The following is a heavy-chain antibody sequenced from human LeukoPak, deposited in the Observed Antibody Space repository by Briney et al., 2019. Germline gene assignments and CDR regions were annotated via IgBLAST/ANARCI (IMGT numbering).Heavy chain of an antibody. CDR1: GYIFTSYD. V-gene: IGHV1-8*01. CDR2: MNPNSGNT. D-gene: IGHD3-10*01. CDR3: ARGGGPVMVRGVTYYYYGMDV. J-gene: IGHJ6*02. Sequence: GASVKVSCKASGYIFTSYDINWERQATGQGLEWMGWMNPNSGNTGYAQKFQGRVTMTRNTSISTAYMELSSLRSEDAAVYYCARGGGPVMVRGVTYYYYGMDVWGQGTTVTVSS.